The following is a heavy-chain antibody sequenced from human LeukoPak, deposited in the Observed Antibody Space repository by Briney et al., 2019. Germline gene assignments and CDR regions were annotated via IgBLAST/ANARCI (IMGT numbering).Heavy chain of an antibody. V-gene: IGHV3-21*01. Sequence: PGGSLRLSCATSGFTFSNYGLNWVRQAPGKGLEWVSSISTTTSYYADSVKGRFSISRDNAKNSLYLQMNSLRAEDTAVYYCAKGMRSGWYYFDYWGQGTLVTVSS. CDR3: AKGMRSGWYYFDY. CDR2: ISTTTSY. J-gene: IGHJ4*02. D-gene: IGHD6-19*01. CDR1: GFTFSNYG.